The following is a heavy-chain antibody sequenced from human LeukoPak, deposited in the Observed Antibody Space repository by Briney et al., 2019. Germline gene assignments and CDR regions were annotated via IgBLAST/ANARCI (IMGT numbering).Heavy chain of an antibody. Sequence: SVKVSCKASGGIFGSHAINWVRQAPGQWLEWLGRIIPIFDTPNYAQTFQGRVTISADKSTRTVYMELSSLRSEDTALYYCAKGSRLREAGSYRFWGQGTLVTVSS. J-gene: IGHJ4*02. CDR1: GGIFGSHA. CDR3: AKGSRLREAGSYRF. CDR2: IIPIFDTP. V-gene: IGHV1-69*06. D-gene: IGHD3-16*02.